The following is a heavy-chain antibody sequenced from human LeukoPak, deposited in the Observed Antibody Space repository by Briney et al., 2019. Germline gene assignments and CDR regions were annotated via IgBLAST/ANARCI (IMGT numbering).Heavy chain of an antibody. CDR2: IRYDGSNK. J-gene: IGHJ4*02. D-gene: IGHD4-17*01. CDR1: GFTFSSYG. Sequence: PGGSLRLSCAASGFTFSSYGMHWVRQAPGKGLEWVAFIRYDGSNKYYADSVKGRFTISRDNSKNTLYLQMNSLRAEDTAVYYCAKDARVTTTHFDYWGQGTLVIVSS. CDR3: AKDARVTTTHFDY. V-gene: IGHV3-30*02.